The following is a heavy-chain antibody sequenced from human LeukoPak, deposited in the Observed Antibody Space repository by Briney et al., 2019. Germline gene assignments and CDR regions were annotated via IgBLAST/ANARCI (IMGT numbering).Heavy chain of an antibody. J-gene: IGHJ4*02. Sequence: QPGTSLRLSCAASGFAFSSHGMHWVRQAPGKGLEWVAFISYDGENEFYADSAKGRFTISRVNPKNTLYLHMDSLRAADTALYYCAKEGGADSWHFDSWGQGTLVTVSS. CDR2: ISYDGENE. CDR1: GFAFSSHG. V-gene: IGHV3-30*18. D-gene: IGHD2-21*01. CDR3: AKEGGADSWHFDS.